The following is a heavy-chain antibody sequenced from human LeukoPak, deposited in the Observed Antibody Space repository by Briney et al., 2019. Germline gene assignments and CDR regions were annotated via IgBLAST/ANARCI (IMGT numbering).Heavy chain of an antibody. J-gene: IGHJ5*02. CDR1: GGSISSYY. CDR3: ARHITDWGVTGGIP. Sequence: SETLSLTCTVSGGSISSYYWSWIRQPPGKGLEWIGYIYYSGSTNYNPSLKSRVTISVDTSKNQFSLKLTSVTAADTAVYYCARHITDWGVTGGIPWGQGTLVTVSS. V-gene: IGHV4-59*12. CDR2: IYYSGST. D-gene: IGHD3-10*01.